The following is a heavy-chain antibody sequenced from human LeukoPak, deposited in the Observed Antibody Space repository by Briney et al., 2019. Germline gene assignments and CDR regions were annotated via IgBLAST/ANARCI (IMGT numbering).Heavy chain of an antibody. Sequence: GGSLRLSCAASGFTFSSYWMSWVRQAPGKGLEWVANIKQDGSEKYYVDSVKGRFTISRDNAKNSLYLQMNSLRAEDTAVYYCARRSGIAVAGAFDYWGQGTLVTVSS. CDR1: GFTFSSYW. CDR2: IKQDGSEK. D-gene: IGHD6-19*01. V-gene: IGHV3-7*03. J-gene: IGHJ4*02. CDR3: ARRSGIAVAGAFDY.